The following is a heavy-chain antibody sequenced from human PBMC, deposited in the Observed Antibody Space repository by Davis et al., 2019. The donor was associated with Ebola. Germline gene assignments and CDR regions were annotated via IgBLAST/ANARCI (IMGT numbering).Heavy chain of an antibody. Sequence: ASVKVSCKASGYTFTSYGISWVRQAPGQGLEWMGWMNPNSGNTGYAQKFQGRVTMARDTSISTASMELSSLRSDDTAVYYCASARDLAVAGMRSGFDYWGQGALVTVSS. V-gene: IGHV1-8*02. J-gene: IGHJ4*02. CDR1: GYTFTSYG. CDR3: ASARDLAVAGMRSGFDY. CDR2: MNPNSGNT. D-gene: IGHD6-19*01.